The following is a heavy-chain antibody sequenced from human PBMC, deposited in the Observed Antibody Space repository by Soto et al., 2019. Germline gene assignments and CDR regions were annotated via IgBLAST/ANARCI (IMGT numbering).Heavy chain of an antibody. D-gene: IGHD6-19*01. CDR3: ARDSLAVAGGNYFDY. J-gene: IGHJ4*02. V-gene: IGHV3-30-3*01. Sequence: GGSLRLSCAASGFTFSSYAMHWVRQAPGKGLEWVAVISYDGSNKYYADSVKGRFTISRDNVKNSLHLQMNSLRAEDTAVYYCARDSLAVAGGNYFDYWGQGTLVTVSS. CDR2: ISYDGSNK. CDR1: GFTFSSYA.